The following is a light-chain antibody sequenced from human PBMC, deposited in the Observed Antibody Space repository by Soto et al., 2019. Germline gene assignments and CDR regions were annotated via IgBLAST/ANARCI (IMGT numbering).Light chain of an antibody. V-gene: IGLV1-44*01. CDR1: RSNIGSNS. Sequence: QSVLTQPPSVSGTPGQRVIISCSGSRSNIGSNSVNWYQQLPGTAPKLLIYINDQRPSGVPDRFSGSTSGTSVSLAISGLQSEDEADYYCGSWDSSLSAYVFATGTKVTVL. J-gene: IGLJ1*01. CDR2: IND. CDR3: GSWDSSLSAYV.